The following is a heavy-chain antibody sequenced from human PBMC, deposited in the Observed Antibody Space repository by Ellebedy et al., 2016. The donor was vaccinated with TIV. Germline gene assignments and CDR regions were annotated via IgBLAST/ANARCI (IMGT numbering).Heavy chain of an antibody. V-gene: IGHV1-69*13. D-gene: IGHD2-2*01. Sequence: ASVKVSXXASGGTFSSFAISWVRQAPGQGLEWMGGIIPIFGTTNYAQKFQGRVTITADESTTIAYMELSSLRSEDTAVYYCARVDPYCSSSSCYENYFDFWGQGTLVTVSS. CDR1: GGTFSSFA. J-gene: IGHJ4*02. CDR2: IIPIFGTT. CDR3: ARVDPYCSSSSCYENYFDF.